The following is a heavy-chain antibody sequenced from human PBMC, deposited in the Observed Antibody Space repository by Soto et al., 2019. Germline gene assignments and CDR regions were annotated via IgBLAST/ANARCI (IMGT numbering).Heavy chain of an antibody. CDR2: IIPIFGTA. CDR1: GGTFSRYA. V-gene: IGHV1-69*13. D-gene: IGHD1-26*01. Sequence: SVKVSCKASGGTFSRYALSWVLQAPGQGLEWMGGIIPIFGTANYAQKFQGRVTITADESTSTAYMELSSLRFEDTAVYYCARAIVGPTTTGWLDPWGQGTLVTVSS. CDR3: ARAIVGPTTTGWLDP. J-gene: IGHJ5*02.